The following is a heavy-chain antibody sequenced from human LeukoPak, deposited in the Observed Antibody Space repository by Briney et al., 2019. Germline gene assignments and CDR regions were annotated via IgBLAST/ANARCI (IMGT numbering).Heavy chain of an antibody. V-gene: IGHV3-30*02. J-gene: IGHJ4*02. CDR3: AKPSNQYSGYDYYFDY. CDR2: IWYGGSNK. CDR1: GFTFSSYG. Sequence: PGGSLRLSCAASGFTFSSYGMHWVRQAPGKGLEWVAVIWYGGSNKNYADSVKGRFTISRDNSKNTLYLQMNSLRAEDTAVYYCAKPSNQYSGYDYYFDYWGQGTLVTVSS. D-gene: IGHD5-12*01.